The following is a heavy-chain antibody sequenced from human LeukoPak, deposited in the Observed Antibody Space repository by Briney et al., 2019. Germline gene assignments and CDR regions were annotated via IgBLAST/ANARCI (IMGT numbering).Heavy chain of an antibody. Sequence: PSETLSLTCTVSGGSISNYWWSWIRQPPGKGLEWIGYVFDSGGTNYNPSLKSRVTISVDTSKKQFSLKLSSVTAADTAVYYCARGYSSSWIYFDYWGQGTLVTVSS. CDR3: ARGYSSSWIYFDY. D-gene: IGHD6-13*01. CDR1: GGSISNYW. J-gene: IGHJ4*02. CDR2: VFDSGGT. V-gene: IGHV4-59*01.